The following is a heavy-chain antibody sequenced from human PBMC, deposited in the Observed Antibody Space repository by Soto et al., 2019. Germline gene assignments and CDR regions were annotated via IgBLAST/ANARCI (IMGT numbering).Heavy chain of an antibody. D-gene: IGHD3-22*01. CDR3: ARSYYYDSSGYYY. J-gene: IGHJ4*02. CDR2: IWYDGSNK. V-gene: IGHV3-33*01. Sequence: GGSMRLSCAASGFTFSSYGMHWVRQAPGKGLEWVAVIWYDGSNKYYADSVKGPFTISRDNSKNSLYLQMNSLRAEDTAVYYCARSYYYDSSGYYYWGQGTLVTVSS. CDR1: GFTFSSYG.